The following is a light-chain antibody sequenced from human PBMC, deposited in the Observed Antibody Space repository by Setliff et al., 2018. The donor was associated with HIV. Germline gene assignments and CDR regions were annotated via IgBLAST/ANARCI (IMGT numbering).Light chain of an antibody. CDR2: DVS. J-gene: IGLJ1*01. CDR1: SSDVGGYNY. V-gene: IGLV2-14*03. Sequence: QSALTQPASVSGSPGQSITISCTGTSSDVGGYNYVSWHQQHPGKAPKLIIYDVSKRPSGVSNRFSGSKTGNTASLTISGLQAEDEADYYCSSYTSSTPLYVFGTGTKVTVL. CDR3: SSYTSSTPLYV.